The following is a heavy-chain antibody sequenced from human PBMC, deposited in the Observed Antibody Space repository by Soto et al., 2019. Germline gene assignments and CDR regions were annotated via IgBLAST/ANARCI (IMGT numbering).Heavy chain of an antibody. D-gene: IGHD6-19*01. J-gene: IGHJ4*02. Sequence: GGSLRLSCAASGFTFSSYVIHWVRPAPGKGLEWVAVISYDGSNKYYADSVKGRFTISRDNSKNTLYLQMNSLRAEDTAVYYCAKGTAVARQHFANWGQGTLVTVSS. V-gene: IGHV3-30*18. CDR2: ISYDGSNK. CDR1: GFTFSSYV. CDR3: AKGTAVARQHFAN.